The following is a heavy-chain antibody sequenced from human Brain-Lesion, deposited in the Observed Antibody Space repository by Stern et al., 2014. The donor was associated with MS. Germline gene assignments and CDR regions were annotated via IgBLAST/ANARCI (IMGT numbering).Heavy chain of an antibody. Sequence: EVQLVGSGGVVVQPGGSLRLSCAASGFTFDDYAMHWVRQAPGKGLEWVSLITWDGGSTSYTDSVKGRFSISRDNRKSFLYLQMNSLRPEDTALYYCAGGLGFWGRGTLVTVSS. V-gene: IGHV3-43D*03. D-gene: IGHD2-21*01. CDR3: AGGLGF. CDR2: ITWDGGST. CDR1: GFTFDDYA. J-gene: IGHJ4*02.